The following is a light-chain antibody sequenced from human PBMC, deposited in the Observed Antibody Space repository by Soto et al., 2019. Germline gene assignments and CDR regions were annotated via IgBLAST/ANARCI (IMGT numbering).Light chain of an antibody. Sequence: DIQMTQSPSTLSASVVERVTITFRASQSVSIWLAWYQQKPGKAPRLLIYDSASLKTGVPSRFSGSGSGTNFTLTISSLQPDDFATYYCQYDSSFGQGTKVDIK. CDR3: QYDSS. J-gene: IGKJ2*01. V-gene: IGKV1-5*01. CDR2: DSA. CDR1: QSVSIW.